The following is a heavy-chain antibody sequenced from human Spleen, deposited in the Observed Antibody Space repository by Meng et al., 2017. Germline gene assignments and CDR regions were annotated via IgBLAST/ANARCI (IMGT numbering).Heavy chain of an antibody. CDR1: GGSISSGSYY. CDR2: IYTIGST. J-gene: IGHJ6*02. D-gene: IGHD3-10*01. Sequence: SETLSLTCTVSGGSISSGSYYWSWIRQPAGKGLEWIGRIYTIGSTNYNPSLKSRVTISVDTSKNQFSMKLSSVTAADTAVYYCARWMEQGGSGSYGPYYYYYGMDVWGQGTTVTVSS. V-gene: IGHV4-61*02. CDR3: ARWMEQGGSGSYGPYYYYYGMDV.